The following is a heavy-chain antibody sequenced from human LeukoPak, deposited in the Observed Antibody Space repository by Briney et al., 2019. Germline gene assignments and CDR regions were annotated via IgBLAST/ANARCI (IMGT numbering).Heavy chain of an antibody. CDR1: GFTLSDHY. J-gene: IGHJ4*02. D-gene: IGHD2-2*01. Sequence: GGSLRLSCAASGFTLSDHYMVWVRQAPGKGLEWVGRTRNKANSYTTDYAASVKGRFTISRDDSKRSLYLQMNSLKTEDTAVYYCARDTSVSFDYWGRGTLVTVSS. CDR3: ARDTSVSFDY. CDR2: TRNKANSYTT. V-gene: IGHV3-72*01.